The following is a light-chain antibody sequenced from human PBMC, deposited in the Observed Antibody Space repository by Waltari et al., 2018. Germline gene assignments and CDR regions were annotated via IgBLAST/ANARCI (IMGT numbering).Light chain of an antibody. V-gene: IGKV3-15*01. Sequence: EIVVTQSPATLSVSPGDRATLSCRASQSISTNLVWYQHKPGQAPRLLSYVASTRATGVPPRFSGSGSGTEFTLTINRLQSEDFAVYYCQQYNNWPTFGQGTKLAIK. CDR2: VAS. CDR1: QSISTN. CDR3: QQYNNWPT. J-gene: IGKJ2*01.